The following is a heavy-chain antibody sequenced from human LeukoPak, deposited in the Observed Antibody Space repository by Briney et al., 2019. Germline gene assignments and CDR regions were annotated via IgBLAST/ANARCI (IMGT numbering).Heavy chain of an antibody. V-gene: IGHV5-51*01. D-gene: IGHD2-21*02. CDR3: ARRAYCGGDCYSDY. J-gene: IGHJ4*02. CDR2: IYPGDSDT. Sequence: PGESLKISCKGSGYSFTSYWIGWVRQMPGKGLEWMGTIYPGDSDTRYSPSFQGQVTISADQSISTAYLQWSSLKTPDTAMYYCARRAYCGGDCYSDYWGQGTLVTVSS. CDR1: GYSFTSYW.